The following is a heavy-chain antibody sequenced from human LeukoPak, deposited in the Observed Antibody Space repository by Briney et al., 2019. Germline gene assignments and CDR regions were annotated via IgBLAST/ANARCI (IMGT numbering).Heavy chain of an antibody. J-gene: IGHJ4*02. Sequence: GGSLRLSCAASGFTLSTHTMNWVRQGPGKGLEWGSSIISSSDIYYADSVKGRFTISRDSAKNSLYLQMNSLTAEDTAVYYCARVGRGWLQLDSLEYWGLGTLVTVSS. V-gene: IGHV3-21*01. D-gene: IGHD5-24*01. CDR2: IISSSDI. CDR1: GFTLSTHT. CDR3: ARVGRGWLQLDSLEY.